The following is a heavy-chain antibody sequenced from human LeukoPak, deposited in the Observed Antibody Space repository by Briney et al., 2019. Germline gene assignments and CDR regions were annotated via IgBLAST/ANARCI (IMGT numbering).Heavy chain of an antibody. Sequence: ASLKVSCQASGYTFTGYYMHWVRQAPGQGLEWMGWINPNSGGTNYAQKFQGRVTMTRDTSISTAYMELSRLRSDDTAVYYCARARWLQPFDYWGQGTLVTVSS. J-gene: IGHJ4*02. CDR2: INPNSGGT. CDR1: GYTFTGYY. V-gene: IGHV1-2*02. D-gene: IGHD5-18*01. CDR3: ARARWLQPFDY.